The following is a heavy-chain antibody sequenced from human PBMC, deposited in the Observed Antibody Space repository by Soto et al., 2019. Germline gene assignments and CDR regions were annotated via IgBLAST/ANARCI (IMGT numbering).Heavy chain of an antibody. CDR2: MNPNSGNT. V-gene: IGHV1-8*01. J-gene: IGHJ4*02. D-gene: IGHD2-2*01. CDR3: ARGDSIVVVPAARGYYYFDY. CDR1: GYTFTSYD. Sequence: QVQLVQSGAEVKKTGASVKVSCKASGYTFTSYDINWVRQATGQGLEWMGWMNPNSGNTGYAQKFQGRVTMTRNTSISTAYMELSSLRSEDTAVYYCARGDSIVVVPAARGYYYFDYWGQGTLVTVSS.